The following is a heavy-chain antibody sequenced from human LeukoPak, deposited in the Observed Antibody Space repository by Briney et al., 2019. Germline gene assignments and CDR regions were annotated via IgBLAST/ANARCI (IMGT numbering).Heavy chain of an antibody. V-gene: IGHV3-53*01. CDR2: INSGSST. CDR3: ARGGDSSGSVRTAFDI. J-gene: IGHJ3*02. CDR1: GLTVSSNY. D-gene: IGHD3-22*01. Sequence: GGSLRLSCAASGLTVSSNYMSWVRQAPGKGLYWVSVINSGSSTYYPDSVKGRFTISRDNSKNTLYLQMNSLRAEDTAGYYCARGGDSSGSVRTAFDIWGQGTMVTVSS.